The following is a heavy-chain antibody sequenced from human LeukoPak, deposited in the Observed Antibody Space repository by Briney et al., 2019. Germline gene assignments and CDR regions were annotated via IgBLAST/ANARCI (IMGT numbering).Heavy chain of an antibody. CDR2: IRSNGGST. Sequence: GGSLRLSCAASGFTFRSYAMHWVRQAPGKGLEYVAGIRSNGGSTYYANSVKGRFTISRDNSKNTLYLQMGSLRAEDMAVYYCAREYSSSSVDYWGQGALVTVSS. CDR1: GFTFRSYA. J-gene: IGHJ4*02. CDR3: AREYSSSSVDY. V-gene: IGHV3-64*01. D-gene: IGHD6-6*01.